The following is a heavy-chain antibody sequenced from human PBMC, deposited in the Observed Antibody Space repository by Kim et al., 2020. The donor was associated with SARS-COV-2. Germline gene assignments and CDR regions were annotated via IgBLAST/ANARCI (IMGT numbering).Heavy chain of an antibody. V-gene: IGHV1-69*13. CDR3: ARDPSPHNWGLSYYFDY. D-gene: IGHD1-1*01. Sequence: SVKVSCKASGGTFSSYAISWVRQAPGQGLEWMGGIIPIFGTANYAQKFQGRVTITADESTSTAYMELSSLRSEDTAVYYCARDPSPHNWGLSYYFDYWGQGTLVTVSS. J-gene: IGHJ4*02. CDR2: IIPIFGTA. CDR1: GGTFSSYA.